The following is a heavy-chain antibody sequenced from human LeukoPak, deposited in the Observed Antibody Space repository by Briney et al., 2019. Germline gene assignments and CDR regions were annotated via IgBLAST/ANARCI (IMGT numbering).Heavy chain of an antibody. V-gene: IGHV3-23*01. CDR2: ISDSGGST. J-gene: IGHJ6*02. CDR1: GFTFSSYA. CDR3: AKDRITIFGVVIDYYYYGMDV. D-gene: IGHD3-3*01. Sequence: GGSLRLSCAASGFTFSSYAMSWVRQAPGKGLEWVSAISDSGGSTYYADSVKGRFTISRDNSKNTLYLQMNSLRAEDTAVYYCAKDRITIFGVVIDYYYYGMDVWGQGTTVTVSS.